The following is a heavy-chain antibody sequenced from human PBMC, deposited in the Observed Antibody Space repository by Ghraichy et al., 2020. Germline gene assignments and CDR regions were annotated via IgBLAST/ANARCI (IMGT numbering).Heavy chain of an antibody. CDR1: GFTFSSYA. D-gene: IGHD4-17*01. J-gene: IGHJ6*02. CDR2: ISGSGDST. CDR3: AKTTTVTTFYYYYGMDV. Sequence: GGSLRLSCAASGFTFSSYAISWVRQAPGKGLEWVSGISGSGDSTYYADSVKGRFTIFRDNSKNTLYLQMNSLRAEDTAVYYCAKTTTVTTFYYYYGMDVWGQGTTVTVSS. V-gene: IGHV3-23*01.